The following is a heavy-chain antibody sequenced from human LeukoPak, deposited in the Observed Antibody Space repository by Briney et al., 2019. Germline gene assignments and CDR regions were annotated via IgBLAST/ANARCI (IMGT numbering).Heavy chain of an antibody. CDR1: SNYW. V-gene: IGHV3-7*01. CDR2: IKQDGSEK. Sequence: GGSLRLSCAAFSNYWMSWVRQAPGKGLEWVANIKQDGSEKYYVDSVKGRFTISRDNAKNSVYLQMNSLRAEDTAVYYCARINSGRYLGDAFDIWGQGTMVTVSS. D-gene: IGHD1-26*01. CDR3: ARINSGRYLGDAFDI. J-gene: IGHJ3*02.